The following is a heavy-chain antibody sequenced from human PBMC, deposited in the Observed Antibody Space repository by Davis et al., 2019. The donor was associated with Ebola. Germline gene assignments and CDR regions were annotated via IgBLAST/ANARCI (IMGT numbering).Heavy chain of an antibody. V-gene: IGHV3-33*01. Sequence: PGGSLRLSCAASGFTFSSYGMHWVRQAPGKGLEWVAVIWYDGSNKYYADSVEGRFTISRDNSKNTLYLQMNSLRAEDTAVYYCARGENPDSGYAPSSFSDWFDPWGQGTLVTVSS. D-gene: IGHD5-12*01. J-gene: IGHJ5*02. CDR3: ARGENPDSGYAPSSFSDWFDP. CDR1: GFTFSSYG. CDR2: IWYDGSNK.